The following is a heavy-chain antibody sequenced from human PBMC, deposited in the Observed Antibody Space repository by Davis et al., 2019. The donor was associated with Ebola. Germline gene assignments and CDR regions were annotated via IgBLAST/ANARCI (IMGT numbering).Heavy chain of an antibody. CDR1: GYTFNSKN. J-gene: IGHJ4*02. CDR2: INISGGGT. Sequence: AASVKVSCKASGYTFNSKNIHCVRQAPGQGLEWIGIINISGGGTTYAQKFQGRVTMTRDTSTWTVYMELISLRPEDTAIYYCARDRGDRLFDSWGQGTLVTVSS. D-gene: IGHD2-21*02. CDR3: ARDRGDRLFDS. V-gene: IGHV1-46*02.